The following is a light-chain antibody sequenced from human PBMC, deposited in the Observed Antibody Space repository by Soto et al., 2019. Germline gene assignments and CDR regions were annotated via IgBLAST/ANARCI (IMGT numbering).Light chain of an antibody. CDR3: QQRSNWPLT. CDR1: QSVSSY. J-gene: IGKJ4*02. V-gene: IGKV3-11*01. CDR2: DAS. Sequence: EIVLTQSPATLSLSPGERATLSCRASQSVSSYLAWYQQKPGQAPRLLIYDASNRATGVPARFSGSGSGTDFTLTISSLEPVDFAVYYGQQRSNWPLTFGGGPKVEIK.